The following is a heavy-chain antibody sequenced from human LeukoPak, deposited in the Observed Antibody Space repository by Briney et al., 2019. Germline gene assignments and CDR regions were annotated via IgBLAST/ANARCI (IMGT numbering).Heavy chain of an antibody. CDR3: ARQETSSYNGAFDI. V-gene: IGHV3-7*01. J-gene: IGHJ3*02. D-gene: IGHD1-26*01. CDR1: GFTFSDYY. CDR2: IKKDGSEK. Sequence: GGSLRLSCAASGFTFSDYYMSWIRQAPGKGLEWVANIKKDGSEKYYVDSVKGRFTISRDNAKNSLYLQMNSLRVEDTAVYHCARQETSSYNGAFDIWGQGTMVTVSS.